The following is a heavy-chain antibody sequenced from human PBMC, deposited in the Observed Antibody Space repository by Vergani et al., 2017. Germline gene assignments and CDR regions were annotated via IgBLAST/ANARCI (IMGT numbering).Heavy chain of an antibody. D-gene: IGHD6-6*01. CDR3: AKDIVAARESYYYGMDV. CDR1: GFTFSSYG. Sequence: QVQLVESGGGVVQPGRSLRLSCAASGFTFSSYGMHWVRQAPGKGLEWGAGISYDGSNKYYADSVKGRFTISRDNSKNTLYLQMNSLRAEDTAVYYCAKDIVAARESYYYGMDVWGQGTTVTVSS. V-gene: IGHV3-30*18. J-gene: IGHJ6*02. CDR2: ISYDGSNK.